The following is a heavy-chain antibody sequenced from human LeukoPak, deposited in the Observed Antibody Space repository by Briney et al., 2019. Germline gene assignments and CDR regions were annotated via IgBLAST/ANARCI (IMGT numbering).Heavy chain of an antibody. V-gene: IGHV3-48*01. J-gene: IGHJ6*02. D-gene: IGHD6-13*01. Sequence: GGSLRLSCAASGFTFSSYSMNWVRQAPGKGLEWVSYSSSSSSTIYYADSVKGRFTISRDNAKNSLYLQMNSLRAEDTAVYYCARCQVAAASHYYGMDVWGQGTTVTVSS. CDR1: GFTFSSYS. CDR2: SSSSSSTI. CDR3: ARCQVAAASHYYGMDV.